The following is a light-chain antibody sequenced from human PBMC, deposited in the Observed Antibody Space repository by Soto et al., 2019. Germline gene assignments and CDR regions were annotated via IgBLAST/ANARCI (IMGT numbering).Light chain of an antibody. V-gene: IGLV1-47*01. J-gene: IGLJ1*01. CDR3: AAWDDSLSGSV. CDR1: SSNIGSNY. Sequence: QSVLTQPPSASGTPGQRVTISCSGSSSNIGSNYVYWYQQLPGTAPKLLIYRNNQRPSGVPVRFSGSKSGTSASLAISGLRSEDEADYYCAAWDDSLSGSVFGTGTKVTVL. CDR2: RNN.